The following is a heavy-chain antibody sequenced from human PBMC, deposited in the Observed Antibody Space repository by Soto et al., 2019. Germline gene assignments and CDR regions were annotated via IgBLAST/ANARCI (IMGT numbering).Heavy chain of an antibody. V-gene: IGHV1-8*01. Sequence: QVQLVQSGAEVKKPGASVKVSCKASGYTFTSYDINWVRQATGQGLEWMGWMNPNSGNTADAQKFQGRVTMTSNTSISTAYMELSSLRSESTAVYYCARERNMYGIDVWGQGTTVTVSS. CDR2: MNPNSGNT. CDR1: GYTFTSYD. D-gene: IGHD1-1*01. J-gene: IGHJ6*01. CDR3: ARERNMYGIDV.